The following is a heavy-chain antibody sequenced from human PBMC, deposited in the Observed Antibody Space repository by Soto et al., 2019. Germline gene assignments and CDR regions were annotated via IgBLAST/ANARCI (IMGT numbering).Heavy chain of an antibody. V-gene: IGHV3-21*01. J-gene: IGHJ4*02. D-gene: IGHD2-2*01. CDR1: GFTFSSYS. Sequence: EVQLVESGGGLVKPGGSLRLSCAASGFTFSSYSMNWVRQAPGKGLEWVSSISSSSSYIYYADSVKGRFTISRDNAKNLLYLQMNSLRAEDTAVYYCARVVVVPAAGIDYWGQGTLVTVSS. CDR2: ISSSSSYI. CDR3: ARVVVVPAAGIDY.